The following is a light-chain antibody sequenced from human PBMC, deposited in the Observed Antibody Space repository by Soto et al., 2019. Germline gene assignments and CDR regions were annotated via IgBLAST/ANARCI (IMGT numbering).Light chain of an antibody. CDR1: QSVSKY. J-gene: IGKJ1*01. Sequence: EIVLTQSPATLSLSPGERATLSCRASQSVSKYLAWYQQKPGQAPRLLIHDASTRATGIPARFSGSGSGTEFTLTISSLQSEDFAVYYCQQYNNWPPWTFGQGTKVEIK. V-gene: IGKV3-15*01. CDR2: DAS. CDR3: QQYNNWPPWT.